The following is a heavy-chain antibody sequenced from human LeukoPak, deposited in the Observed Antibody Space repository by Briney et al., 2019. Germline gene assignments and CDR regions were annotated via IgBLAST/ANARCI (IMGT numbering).Heavy chain of an antibody. CDR1: GGSISSSDYY. CDR2: IHYSGAT. J-gene: IGHJ4*02. D-gene: IGHD4-17*01. CDR3: ATKPNGDYYFDY. V-gene: IGHV4-30-4*01. Sequence: SQTLSLTCTVSGGSISSSDYYWSWIRQPPGMGLEWIGCIHYSGATYYNPSLKSRVTLSVDTSKNQFSLRLTSVTAADTAVYYCATKPNGDYYFDYWGQGTLVTVSS.